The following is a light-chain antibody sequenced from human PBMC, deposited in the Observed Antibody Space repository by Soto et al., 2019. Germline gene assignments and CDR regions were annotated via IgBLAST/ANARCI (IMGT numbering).Light chain of an antibody. Sequence: DSQMTQSPSSLSASVGDRVTITCRASQSISSYLNWYQQKPGKAPKLLIYAASSLQSGVPSRFSGSGSGSEFTLTISGLQSEDFAVYYCQQYNDRPPITFGQGTRLEIK. CDR1: QSISSY. J-gene: IGKJ5*01. V-gene: IGKV1-39*01. CDR2: AAS. CDR3: QQYNDRPPIT.